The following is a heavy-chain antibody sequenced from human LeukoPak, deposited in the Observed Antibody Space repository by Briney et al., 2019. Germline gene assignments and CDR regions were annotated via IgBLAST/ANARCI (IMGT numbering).Heavy chain of an antibody. D-gene: IGHD6-19*01. CDR1: GFTFSSYA. V-gene: IGHV3-30-3*01. Sequence: GGSLRLSCAASGFTFSSYAMHWVRQAPGKGLEWVAVISYDGSNKYYADSVKGRFTISRDNSKNTLYLQMNSLRAEDTAVYYCARYRAVAGTDYWGQGTLVTVSS. CDR3: ARYRAVAGTDY. CDR2: ISYDGSNK. J-gene: IGHJ4*02.